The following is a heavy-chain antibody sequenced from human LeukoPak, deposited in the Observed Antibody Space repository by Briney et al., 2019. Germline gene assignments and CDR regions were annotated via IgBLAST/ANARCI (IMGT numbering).Heavy chain of an antibody. J-gene: IGHJ4*02. Sequence: QSGGSLRLSCAASGFTVSSNYMSWVRQAPGKGLEWVSGIYSGGSIDYADSVKGRFTISRDNSKNTVYLQMNSLRVEDTAVYYCARDLGHRSSWGRFDYWGQGTLVTVSS. CDR3: ARDLGHRSSWGRFDY. D-gene: IGHD6-13*01. CDR1: GFTVSSNY. CDR2: IYSGGSI. V-gene: IGHV3-66*02.